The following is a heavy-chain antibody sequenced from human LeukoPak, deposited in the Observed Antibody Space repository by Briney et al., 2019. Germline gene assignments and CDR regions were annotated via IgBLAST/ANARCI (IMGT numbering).Heavy chain of an antibody. V-gene: IGHV3-48*03. CDR3: ARGGHCSDVICYSYNAFDI. CDR2: ISPSGSSK. CDR1: GFTFSSYE. J-gene: IGHJ3*02. Sequence: GGSLRLSCAASGFTFSSYEMNWVPQAPGKGLEWGSYISPSGSSKYYADSVKGRFTISRDNAKNSLYLQMNNLRPEDTAVYYCARGGHCSDVICYSYNAFDIWGQGTMVTVSS. D-gene: IGHD2-15*01.